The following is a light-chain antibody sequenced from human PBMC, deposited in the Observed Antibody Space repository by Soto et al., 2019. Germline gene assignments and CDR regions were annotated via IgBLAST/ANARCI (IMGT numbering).Light chain of an antibody. V-gene: IGLV1-44*01. CDR3: AAWDDSLNGVV. CDR1: SANIGSNT. CDR2: SNN. Sequence: QCVLTQPPSASGTPGQRVTISCSGSSANIGSNTVSWYQQLPGTAPKLLIYSNNRRPSGVPDRFSGSKSGTSASLAISGLQSEDEADYYCAAWDDSLNGVVFGGGTKLTVL. J-gene: IGLJ2*01.